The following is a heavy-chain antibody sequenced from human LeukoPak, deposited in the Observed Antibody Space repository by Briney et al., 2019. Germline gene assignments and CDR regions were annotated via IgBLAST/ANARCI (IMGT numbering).Heavy chain of an antibody. J-gene: IGHJ4*02. D-gene: IGHD6-19*01. CDR3: ARIRGQWLVLDY. CDR2: INAGNGNT. Sequence: ASVKVSCKASGYTFTSYAMHWVRQAPGQRLEWMGRINAGNGNTKYSQKFQGRVTITRDTSASTAYMELGSLRSEDTAVYYCARIRGQWLVLDYWGQGTLVTVSS. V-gene: IGHV1-3*01. CDR1: GYTFTSYA.